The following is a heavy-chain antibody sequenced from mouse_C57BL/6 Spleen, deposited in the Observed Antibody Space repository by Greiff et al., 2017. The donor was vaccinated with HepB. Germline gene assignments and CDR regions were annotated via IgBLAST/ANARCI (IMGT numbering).Heavy chain of an antibody. Sequence: EVQLQQSGPELVKPGASVKIPCKASGYTFTDYNMDWVKQSHGKSLEWIGDINPNNGGTIYNQKFKGKATLTVDKSSSTAYMELRSLTYEDTAVYYCARWPYYGSSYWYFDVWGTGTTVTVSS. CDR3: ARWPYYGSSYWYFDV. D-gene: IGHD1-1*01. CDR2: INPNNGGT. CDR1: GYTFTDYN. J-gene: IGHJ1*03. V-gene: IGHV1-18*01.